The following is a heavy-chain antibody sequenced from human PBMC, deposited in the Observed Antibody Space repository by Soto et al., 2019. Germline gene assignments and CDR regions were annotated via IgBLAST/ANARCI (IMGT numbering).Heavy chain of an antibody. Sequence: SETLSRTCTVSGVSVTSASFYWNWIRQPPGKALEWIGFISYSGSTNSNPSLRSRVTISVDTSKNQFSLKLNSVTAADTAVYFCARGDAINWFDPWGQGTLVTVSS. CDR2: ISYSGST. D-gene: IGHD2-2*01. CDR1: GVSVTSASFY. CDR3: ARGDAINWFDP. V-gene: IGHV4-61*01. J-gene: IGHJ5*02.